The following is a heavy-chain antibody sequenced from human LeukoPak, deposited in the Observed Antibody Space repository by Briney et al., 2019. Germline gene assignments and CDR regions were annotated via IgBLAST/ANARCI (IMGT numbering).Heavy chain of an antibody. CDR1: GGSISSSNW. CDR3: ARASHDYGDYSHFDY. V-gene: IGHV4-4*02. Sequence: SGTVSLTCAVSGGSISSSNWWSWVRQPPGKGLEWIGEIYHSGSTNYNPSLKSRVTISVDKSKNQFSLKLSSVAAADTAVYYCARASHDYGDYSHFDYWGQGTLVTVSS. J-gene: IGHJ4*02. CDR2: IYHSGST. D-gene: IGHD4-17*01.